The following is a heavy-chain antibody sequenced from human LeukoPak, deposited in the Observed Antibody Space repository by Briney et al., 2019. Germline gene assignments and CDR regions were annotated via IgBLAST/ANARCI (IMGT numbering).Heavy chain of an antibody. J-gene: IGHJ4*02. Sequence: PGGSLRLSCAASGFTFSSYWVQRVRQAPGKGLVWISRINSDGSSLSYADSVKGRFTISRDNAKNTVYLQMNSLRAEDTAVYYCARSRYTGSHFDYWGQGTLVTVSS. V-gene: IGHV3-74*01. CDR2: INSDGSSL. D-gene: IGHD1-26*01. CDR3: ARSRYTGSHFDY. CDR1: GFTFSSYW.